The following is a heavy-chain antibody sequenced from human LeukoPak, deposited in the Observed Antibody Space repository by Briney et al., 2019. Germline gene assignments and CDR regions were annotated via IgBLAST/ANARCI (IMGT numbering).Heavy chain of an antibody. CDR3: ARGTGVAVAGNY. J-gene: IGHJ4*02. D-gene: IGHD6-19*01. Sequence: SETLSLTCAVYGGSFSGYYWSWIRQPPGKGLEWIGEINHSGSTNYNPSLKSRVIMSVDTSKNQFSLRLSSVTAADTAVYYCARGTGVAVAGNYWGQGTLVTVSS. CDR2: INHSGST. CDR1: GGSFSGYY. V-gene: IGHV4-34*01.